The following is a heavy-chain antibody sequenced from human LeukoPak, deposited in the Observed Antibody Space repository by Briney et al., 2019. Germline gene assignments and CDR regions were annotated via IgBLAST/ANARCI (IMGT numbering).Heavy chain of an antibody. Sequence: ASVKVSCKVSGYTLTELSMHWVRQAPGKGLEWMGGFDPEDGETIYAKKFQGRVTMTEDTSTDTAYMELSSLRSEDTAVYYCATQRGYSYGYDGRAYYFDYWGQGTLVTV. CDR1: GYTLTELS. J-gene: IGHJ4*02. CDR2: FDPEDGET. V-gene: IGHV1-24*01. CDR3: ATQRGYSYGYDGRAYYFDY. D-gene: IGHD5-18*01.